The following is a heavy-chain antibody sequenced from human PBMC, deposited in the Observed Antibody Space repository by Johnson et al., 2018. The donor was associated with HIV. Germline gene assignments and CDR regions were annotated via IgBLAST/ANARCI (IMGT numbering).Heavy chain of an antibody. Sequence: MQLVESGGGLVQPGGSLRLSCAASGFTFSSYWMSWVRQAPGKGLEWVANIKQDGSEKYYVDSVKGRFTLSRDNAKNSLYLQMNSLRVEDTALYYCAKDMAPSGSYYRPLPGSFDIWGQGTMVTVSS. D-gene: IGHD1-26*01. J-gene: IGHJ3*02. V-gene: IGHV3-7*05. CDR2: IKQDGSEK. CDR1: GFTFSSYW. CDR3: AKDMAPSGSYYRPLPGSFDI.